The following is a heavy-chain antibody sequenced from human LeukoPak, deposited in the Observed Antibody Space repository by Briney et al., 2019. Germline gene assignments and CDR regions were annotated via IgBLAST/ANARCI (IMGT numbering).Heavy chain of an antibody. Sequence: PSETLSLTCTVSGGSFRGAPHYWGWIRQPPGKGLEWIGSVFYSGATYSNPSLRSSVTISSDPSKNQFSLKLSSVTDADTAVYYCARDGEYRNWFDPWGQGTLVTVSS. CDR1: GGSFRGAPHY. CDR3: ARDGEYRNWFDP. D-gene: IGHD2-21*01. CDR2: VFYSGAT. J-gene: IGHJ5*02. V-gene: IGHV4-39*07.